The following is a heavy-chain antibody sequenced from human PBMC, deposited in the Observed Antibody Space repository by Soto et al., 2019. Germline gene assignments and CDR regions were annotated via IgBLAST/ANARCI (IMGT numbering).Heavy chain of an antibody. CDR3: ARVVQDGYNRISNFDY. V-gene: IGHV4-31*03. Sequence: SETLSLTCTVSGGSISSGGYYWSWIRQHPGKGLEWIGYIYYSGSTNYNPSLKSRVTISVDTSKNQFSLKLSSVTAANTAVYYCARVVQDGYNRISNFDYWGQGTLVTVSS. J-gene: IGHJ4*02. D-gene: IGHD5-12*01. CDR1: GGSISSGGYY. CDR2: IYYSGST.